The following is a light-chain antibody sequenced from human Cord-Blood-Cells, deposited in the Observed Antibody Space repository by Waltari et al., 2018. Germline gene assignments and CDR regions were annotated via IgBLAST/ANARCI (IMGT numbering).Light chain of an antibody. CDR1: QSISSW. V-gene: IGKV1-5*01. CDR2: DAS. Sequence: DIQMTQSPSTLSASVGDRVTITCRASQSISSWFAWYQQKPGKAPKLLIYDASSLESGVPSRFSGSGSGTEFTLTSSSLQPDDFATYYCQQYKSYPWTFGQGTKVEIK. CDR3: QQYKSYPWT. J-gene: IGKJ1*01.